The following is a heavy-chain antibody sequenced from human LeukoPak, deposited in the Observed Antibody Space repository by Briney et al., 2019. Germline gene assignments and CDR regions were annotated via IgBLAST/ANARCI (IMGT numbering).Heavy chain of an antibody. J-gene: IGHJ4*02. Sequence: ASVKGSCKASGDTFTGYYMHWVRQAPGQGLEWIGWINPNSGGTNYAQKFQGRVTMTRDTSISTAYMELSRLRSDDTAVYYCARGLDYDFWSGYYPQFDYWGQGTLVTVSS. CDR3: ARGLDYDFWSGYYPQFDY. V-gene: IGHV1-2*02. CDR2: INPNSGGT. CDR1: GDTFTGYY. D-gene: IGHD3-3*01.